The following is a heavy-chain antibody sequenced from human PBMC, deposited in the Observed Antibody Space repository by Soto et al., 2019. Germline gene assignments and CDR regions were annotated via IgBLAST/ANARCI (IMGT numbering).Heavy chain of an antibody. CDR3: ARRRTYGHQFDY. D-gene: IGHD3-16*01. CDR2: ISHSGTIM. CDR1: GFAFSNYE. Sequence: GGSLRLSCEASGFAFSNYEMNWVRQAPGKGLEWLSYISHSGTIMYYADSVRGRFTISKDNAKSTLYLQMNSLSGDDTGFYICARRRTYGHQFDYWGLGTLVTVSS. V-gene: IGHV3-48*03. J-gene: IGHJ4*02.